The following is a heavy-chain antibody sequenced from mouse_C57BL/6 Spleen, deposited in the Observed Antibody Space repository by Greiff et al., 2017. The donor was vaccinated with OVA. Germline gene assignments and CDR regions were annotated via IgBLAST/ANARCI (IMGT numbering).Heavy chain of an antibody. CDR2: IHPNSGST. CDR1: GYTFTSSW. V-gene: IGHV1-64*01. CDR3: AQLGQGYYFDY. D-gene: IGHD4-1*02. J-gene: IGHJ2*01. Sequence: VQLQQPGAELVKPGASVKLSCKASGYTFTSSWMHWVKQRPGQGLEWIGMIHPNSGSTNYNEKFKSKATLTVDESSSTAYMQLSSLTSEDSAVYDCAQLGQGYYFDYWGQGTTLTVSS.